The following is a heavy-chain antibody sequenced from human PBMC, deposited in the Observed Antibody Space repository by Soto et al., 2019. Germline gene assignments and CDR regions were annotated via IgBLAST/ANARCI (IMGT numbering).Heavy chain of an antibody. J-gene: IGHJ4*02. Sequence: PGGSLRLSCAAPGSIFSDHYMDWVRQAPGKGLEWVGRIANRANNYATEYAASVKGRFTISRDNTKSSLFLQMNSLGVEDTAVYYCAKGGGGGLFEHWGQGVLVTVSS. CDR3: AKGGGGGLFEH. CDR1: GSIFSDHY. V-gene: IGHV3-72*01. CDR2: IANRANNYAT. D-gene: IGHD2-21*01.